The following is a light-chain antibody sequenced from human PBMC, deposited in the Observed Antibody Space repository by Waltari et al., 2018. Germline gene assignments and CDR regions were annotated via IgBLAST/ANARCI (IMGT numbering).Light chain of an antibody. CDR3: QQYYETPRT. Sequence: IQMTQSRSSLSASVGCRVTITCTASPGISNSLAWYQQTPEKAPKFLIYEASKLESGVPARFSGGGSGTDFSLTISSLQPEDFATYYCQQYYETPRTFGQGTKVEIK. V-gene: IGKV1-NL1*01. CDR2: EAS. J-gene: IGKJ1*01. CDR1: PGISNS.